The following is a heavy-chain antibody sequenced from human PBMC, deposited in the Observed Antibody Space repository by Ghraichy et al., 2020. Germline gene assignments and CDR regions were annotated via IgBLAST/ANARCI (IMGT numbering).Heavy chain of an antibody. V-gene: IGHV1-3*01. D-gene: IGHD3-9*01. CDR3: ARGAYFDWLLSLYYYYGMDV. CDR2: INAGNGNT. CDR1: GYTFTSYA. Sequence: ASVKVSCKASGYTFTSYAMHWVRQAPGQRLEWMGWINAGNGNTKYSQKFQGRVTITRDTSASTAYMELSSLRSEDTAVYYCARGAYFDWLLSLYYYYGMDVWGQGTTVTVSS. J-gene: IGHJ6*02.